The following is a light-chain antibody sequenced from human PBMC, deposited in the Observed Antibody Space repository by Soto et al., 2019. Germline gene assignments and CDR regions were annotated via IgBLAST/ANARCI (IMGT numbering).Light chain of an antibody. J-gene: IGLJ2*01. Sequence: QSALTQPRSVSGSPGQSVTFSCTGTSSDVGGYNYVSWYQQHPGKAPKLMIYDVTKRPSGVPDRFSGSRSGNTASLTISGLPAEDEADYYCCSYAGTSTYVFGAGTKLTVL. V-gene: IGLV2-11*01. CDR2: DVT. CDR1: SSDVGGYNY. CDR3: CSYAGTSTYV.